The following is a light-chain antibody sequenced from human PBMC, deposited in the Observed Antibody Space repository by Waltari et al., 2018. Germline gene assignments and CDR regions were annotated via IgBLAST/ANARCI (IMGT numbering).Light chain of an antibody. CDR3: TSYAGNNMAV. Sequence: QSALTQPPSASGSPGQSVTISCSGSSSDIGKYNYVSCYQHYPGRAPKLLIYEVHERPSGGPHRFSGSKSGNTASLTVAGLQAEDEADYYCTSYAGNNMAVFGSGTKVTVL. CDR2: EVH. V-gene: IGLV2-8*01. J-gene: IGLJ1*01. CDR1: SSDIGKYNY.